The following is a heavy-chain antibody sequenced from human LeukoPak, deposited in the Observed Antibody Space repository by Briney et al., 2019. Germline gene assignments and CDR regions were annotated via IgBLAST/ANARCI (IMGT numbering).Heavy chain of an antibody. D-gene: IGHD3-10*01. CDR1: GGSISSYY. V-gene: IGHV4-59*01. J-gene: IGHJ5*02. CDR3: ARTKRGYYGSGSYDGGRWFDP. CDR2: IYYSGST. Sequence: SETLSLTCTVSGGSISSYYWSWIRQPPGKGLEWIGYIYYSGSTNYNPSLKSRVTILVDTSKNQFSLKLSSVTAADTAVYYCARTKRGYYGSGSYDGGRWFDPWGQGTLVTVSS.